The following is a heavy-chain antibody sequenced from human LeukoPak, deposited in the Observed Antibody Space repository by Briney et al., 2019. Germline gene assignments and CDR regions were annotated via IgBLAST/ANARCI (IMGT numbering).Heavy chain of an antibody. J-gene: IGHJ5*02. CDR1: GFTFSSYA. V-gene: IGHV3-7*03. CDR3: ARGGTRGGWFDP. Sequence: PGGSLRLSCAASGFTFSSYAMHWVRQAPGKGLEWVANINQEGSEKYYVDSVKGRFTISRDNAKNSLYLQMNSLRAEDTAVYFCARGGTRGGWFDPWGQGTLVTVSS. D-gene: IGHD2-2*01. CDR2: INQEGSEK.